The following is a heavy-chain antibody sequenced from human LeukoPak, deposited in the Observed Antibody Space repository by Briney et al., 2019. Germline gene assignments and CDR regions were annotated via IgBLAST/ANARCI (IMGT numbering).Heavy chain of an antibody. Sequence: GGSLRLSCVASGFTFSSYSMNWVRQAPGKGLEWVSSISSGSDHIYYADSVRGRFTISRDNAKNSLYLQMDSLRAEDTAVYYCARDAGFSWGQGTLVTVSS. CDR2: ISSGSDHI. CDR1: GFTFSSYS. V-gene: IGHV3-21*01. CDR3: ARDAGFS. D-gene: IGHD1-14*01. J-gene: IGHJ4*02.